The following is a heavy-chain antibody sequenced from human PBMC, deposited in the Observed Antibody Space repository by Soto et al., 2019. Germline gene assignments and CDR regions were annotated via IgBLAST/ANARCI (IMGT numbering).Heavy chain of an antibody. J-gene: IGHJ3*01. V-gene: IGHV1-46*01. CDR3: ARDPVPSDAGPVRYPADV. CDR1: GHSFTRYY. Sequence: ASVKVSCKTSGHSFTRYYLHWVRQAPGQGLEWMGIINPNGGSTTYSQHFQDRLTLTRDTSANTVYMELSGLTSEDTAIYFCARDPVPSDAGPVRYPADVWGQGTLVTASS. D-gene: IGHD2-2*02. CDR2: INPNGGST.